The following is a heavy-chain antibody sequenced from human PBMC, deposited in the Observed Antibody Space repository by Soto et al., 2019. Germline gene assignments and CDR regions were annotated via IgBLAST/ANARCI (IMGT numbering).Heavy chain of an antibody. Sequence: QLQLQESGPGLVKPSETLSLTCTVSGGSISSSSYYWGWIRQPPGKGLEWIGSIYYSGSTYYNPSLKSRVTISVDTSKNQFSLKLSSVTAAATAVYYCARTELGYCSSTSCSNAFDIWGQGTMVTVSS. CDR3: ARTELGYCSSTSCSNAFDI. CDR1: GGSISSSSYY. V-gene: IGHV4-39*01. CDR2: IYYSGST. D-gene: IGHD2-2*01. J-gene: IGHJ3*02.